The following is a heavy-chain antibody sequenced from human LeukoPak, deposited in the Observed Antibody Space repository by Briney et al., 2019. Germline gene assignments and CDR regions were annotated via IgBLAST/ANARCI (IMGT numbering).Heavy chain of an antibody. CDR1: GFTFSDHY. Sequence: GGSLRLSCAASGFTFSDHYMRWIRHAPGKGLEWVSYISTNSSYIYYADSVRGRFPISRDNAKNSLYLQMNSLRPEATAVYYCGRHSSGYYYFDYWGQGTLVTVSS. D-gene: IGHD3-22*01. J-gene: IGHJ4*02. CDR2: ISTNSSYI. V-gene: IGHV3-11*03. CDR3: GRHSSGYYYFDY.